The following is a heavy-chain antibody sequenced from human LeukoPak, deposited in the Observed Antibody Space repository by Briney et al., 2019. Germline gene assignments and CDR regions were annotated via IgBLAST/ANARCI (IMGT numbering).Heavy chain of an antibody. D-gene: IGHD4-11*01. Sequence: GGSLGLSCAASGFTFSSYAMSWVRQAPGKGLEWVSGISGSGGSTYYANSVKGRFTISRDNSKNTLYLQMNSLRAEDTAVYYCAKNSLMTTVTTSDHWGQGTLVTVSS. CDR3: AKNSLMTTVTTSDH. CDR2: ISGSGGST. V-gene: IGHV3-23*01. CDR1: GFTFSSYA. J-gene: IGHJ4*02.